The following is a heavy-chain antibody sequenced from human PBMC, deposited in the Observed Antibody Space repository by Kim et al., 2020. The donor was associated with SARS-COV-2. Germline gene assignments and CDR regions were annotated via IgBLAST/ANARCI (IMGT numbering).Heavy chain of an antibody. CDR1: DDSIRSATYF. CDR2: IHPSGST. V-gene: IGHV4-30-4*01. D-gene: IGHD7-27*01. J-gene: IGHJ5*02. Sequence: SETLSLTCTVSDDSIRSATYFWVWVRQTPGKGLEWVGHIHPSGSTHFNPSLSSRLTISVDTPKNQFSLKLSSVTAADTAVYYCSRGRDAYKLGNSWGQGTLVTVSS. CDR3: SRGRDAYKLGNS.